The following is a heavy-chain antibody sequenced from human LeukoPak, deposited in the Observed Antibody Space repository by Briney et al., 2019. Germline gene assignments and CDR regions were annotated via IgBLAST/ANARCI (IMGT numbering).Heavy chain of an antibody. CDR1: GFTFSSYA. D-gene: IGHD3-10*01. V-gene: IGHV3-23*01. CDR2: ISGSGGST. Sequence: GGSLRLSCAASGFTFSSYAMSWVRRAPGKGLEWVSAISGSGGSTYYADSVKGRFTISRDNSKNTLYLQMNSLRAEDTAVYYCAKDNAIYYYGSGRPFDYWGQGTLVTVSS. CDR3: AKDNAIYYYGSGRPFDY. J-gene: IGHJ4*02.